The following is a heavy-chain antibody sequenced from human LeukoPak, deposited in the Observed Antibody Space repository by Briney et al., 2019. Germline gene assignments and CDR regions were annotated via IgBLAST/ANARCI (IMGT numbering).Heavy chain of an antibody. CDR1: GGSFSGYY. D-gene: IGHD3-3*01. CDR3: ARDHPYYDFWSGSTNTDAFDI. J-gene: IGHJ3*02. Sequence: SETLSLTCAVYGGSFSGYYWSWIRQPPGKGLEWIWEINHSGSTNYNPSLKSRVTISVDTSKNQFSLKLSSVTAADTAVYYCARDHPYYDFWSGSTNTDAFDIWGQGTMDTVSS. V-gene: IGHV4-34*01. CDR2: INHSGST.